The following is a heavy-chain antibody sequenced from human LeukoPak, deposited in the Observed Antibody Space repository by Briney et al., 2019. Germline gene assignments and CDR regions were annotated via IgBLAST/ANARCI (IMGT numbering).Heavy chain of an antibody. V-gene: IGHV1-8*01. CDR3: ARGRFCSSTSCYIRRNTMPTNY. CDR1: GYTFTSYD. D-gene: IGHD2-2*02. Sequence: GASVKVSCKASGYTFTSYDINWVRQATGQGLEWMGWMNPNSGNTGYAQKFQGRVTMTRNTSISTAYMELSSLRSEDTAVYYCARGRFCSSTSCYIRRNTMPTNYWGQGTLVTVSS. J-gene: IGHJ4*02. CDR2: MNPNSGNT.